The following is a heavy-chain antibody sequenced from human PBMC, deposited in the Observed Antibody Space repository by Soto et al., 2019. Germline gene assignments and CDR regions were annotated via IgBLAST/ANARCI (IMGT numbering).Heavy chain of an antibody. V-gene: IGHV3-23*01. CDR2: ISVTGSGT. CDR3: ARTTTTKSRDY. CDR1: GFTFSSYD. J-gene: IGHJ4*02. D-gene: IGHD4-17*01. Sequence: EVQLLESGGGLVQPGGSLGLSCAASGFTFSSYDMSWVRQAPGKGLEYVSSISVTGSGTYYADSVKGRFTISRDNSKNMLYLQMNSLRVEDTAVYYCARTTTTKSRDYWGQGTLVTVSS.